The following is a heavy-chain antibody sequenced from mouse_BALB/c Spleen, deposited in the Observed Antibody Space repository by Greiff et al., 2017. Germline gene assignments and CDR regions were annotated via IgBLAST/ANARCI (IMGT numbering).Heavy chain of an antibody. CDR1: GFTFSSYA. V-gene: IGHV5-9-4*01. D-gene: IGHD1-1*01. Sequence: EVHLVESGGGLVKPGGSLKLSCAASGFTFSSYAMSWVRQSPEKRLEWVAEISSGGSYTYYPDTVTGRFTISRDNAKNTLYLEMSSLRSEDTAMYYCARDYYGSSYEAMDYWGQGTSVTVSS. J-gene: IGHJ4*01. CDR3: ARDYYGSSYEAMDY. CDR2: ISSGGSYT.